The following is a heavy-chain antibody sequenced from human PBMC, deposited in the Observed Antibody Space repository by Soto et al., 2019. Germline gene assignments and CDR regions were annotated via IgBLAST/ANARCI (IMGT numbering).Heavy chain of an antibody. D-gene: IGHD3-22*01. CDR2: IIPIFGTA. CDR1: GYTFTSYA. V-gene: IGHV1-69*13. J-gene: IGHJ4*02. Sequence: GASAKVSCKASGYTFTSYAISWVRQAPGQGLEWMGGIIPIFGTANYAQKFQGRVTITADESTSTAYMELSSLRSEDTAVYYCARASDYYDSSGYYPAYYFDYWGQGTLVTVSS. CDR3: ARASDYYDSSGYYPAYYFDY.